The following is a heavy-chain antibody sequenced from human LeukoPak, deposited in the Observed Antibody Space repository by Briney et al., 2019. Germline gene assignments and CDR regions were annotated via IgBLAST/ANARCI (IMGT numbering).Heavy chain of an antibody. CDR3: ARDLGQYYDTSDNWFDP. CDR1: GFTFSSYS. Sequence: PGGSLRLSCAASGFTFSSYSMNWVRQAPGKGLEWVSSISGSGGSTYYADSVKGRFTISRDNSKNTLYLQMNSLRAEDTAVYYCARDLGQYYDTSDNWFDPWGQGTLVTVSS. J-gene: IGHJ5*02. CDR2: ISGSGGST. V-gene: IGHV3-23*01. D-gene: IGHD3-22*01.